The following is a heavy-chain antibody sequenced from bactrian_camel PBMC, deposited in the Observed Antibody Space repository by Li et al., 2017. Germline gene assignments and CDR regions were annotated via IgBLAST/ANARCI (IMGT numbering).Heavy chain of an antibody. V-gene: IGHV3S28*01. CDR2: IYTGGGGYM. Sequence: QLVESGGGLVQPGGSLRLSCAASGFFFSSYYMNWVRQAPGKEREGVASIYTGGGGYMGYVDSVKGRFTISRDNDKNTTYLQMQSLKPEDTAVYYCAAEVFPCRSYSDYAEHWGQGTQVTVS. J-gene: IGHJ4*01. CDR1: GFFFSSYY. CDR3: AAEVFPCRSYSDYAEH. D-gene: IGHD4*01.